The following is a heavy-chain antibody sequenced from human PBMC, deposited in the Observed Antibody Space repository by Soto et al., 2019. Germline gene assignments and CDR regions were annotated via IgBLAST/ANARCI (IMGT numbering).Heavy chain of an antibody. CDR2: IYPDDSDT. Sequence: PGESLKISCKHSGFNFPTFWIAWVRQMPGKGLEWMGTIYPDDSDTRYSPSFQCQVTISADKSIQTAYLQWGSLKASDSALYYCARGKYSRPRGGLDVWGQGTP. V-gene: IGHV5-51*01. CDR1: GFNFPTFW. D-gene: IGHD4-4*01. J-gene: IGHJ6*02. CDR3: ARGKYSRPRGGLDV.